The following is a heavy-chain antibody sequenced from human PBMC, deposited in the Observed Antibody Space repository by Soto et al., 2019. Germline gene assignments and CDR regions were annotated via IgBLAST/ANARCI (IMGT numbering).Heavy chain of an antibody. Sequence: QVQLVQSGAEVKKPGASVKVSCKASGYTFASYAIIWMRQAPGQGLEWMGWISAYNGNTNYAQKLQGRVSMTTDTSTSKAYMQMMSLRSDDKAVYYCASDPPPPDYWGQGTLVTVSS. J-gene: IGHJ4*02. CDR2: ISAYNGNT. CDR1: GYTFASYA. V-gene: IGHV1-18*01. CDR3: ASDPPPPDY.